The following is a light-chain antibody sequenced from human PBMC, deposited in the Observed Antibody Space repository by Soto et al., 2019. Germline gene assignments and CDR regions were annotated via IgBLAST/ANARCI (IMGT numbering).Light chain of an antibody. J-gene: IGKJ4*01. CDR2: AAS. V-gene: IGKV1-39*01. CDR1: QTLNNY. CDR3: QQSFSPLLT. Sequence: DIPMTQSPSSVSASVGDRVTITCRASQTLNNYLTWFQQKPGKAPKVLIYAASTLQSGVPSRFSGSGSGAEFTLTISSLQPEDFATYSCQQSFSPLLTFGGGTKVEIK.